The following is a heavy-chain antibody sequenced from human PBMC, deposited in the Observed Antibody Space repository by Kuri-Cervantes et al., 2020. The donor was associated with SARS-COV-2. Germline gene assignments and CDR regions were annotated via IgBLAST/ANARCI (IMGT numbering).Heavy chain of an antibody. V-gene: IGHV1-24*01. CDR2: FDPEDGET. D-gene: IGHD3-10*01. CDR1: GYTLTELS. Sequence: ASVKVSCKVSGYTLTELSMHWVRQAPGKGLEWMGGFDPEDGETIYAQKFQGRVTMTEDTSTDTAYMELRSLRSDDTAVYYCARDNLSALVRGFDPWGQGTLVTVSS. CDR3: ARDNLSALVRGFDP. J-gene: IGHJ5*02.